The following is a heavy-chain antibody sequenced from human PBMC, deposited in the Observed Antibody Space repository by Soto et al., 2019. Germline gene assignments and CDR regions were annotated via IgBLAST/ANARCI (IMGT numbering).Heavy chain of an antibody. V-gene: IGHV4-4*07. J-gene: IGHJ4*02. CDR2: IFSSGST. D-gene: IGHD5-12*01. Sequence: KTSETLSLTCTVSGGSINTFYWSWVRQPAGKGLGWIGRIFSSGSTSFNPSLESRVAMSVDTSKNHFSLNLSSVTAADMAVYYCAREGSYSAYNFAHGIQLWSFDFWGQGALVTVSS. CDR3: AREGSYSAYNFAHGIQLWSFDF. CDR1: GGSINTFY.